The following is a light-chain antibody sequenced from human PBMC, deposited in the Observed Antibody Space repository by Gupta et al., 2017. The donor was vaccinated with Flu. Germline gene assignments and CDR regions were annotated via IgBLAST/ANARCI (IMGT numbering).Light chain of an antibody. CDR1: SDSIANNY. Sequence: NFMLTQPPSLSESPGMTVTIPCTRSSDSIANNYVHWYQQRPGTSPINLLYEDNQRPSGVPDRFSGSIDRSSNSASLTISGLKTEDEADYYCQSYEVFGGGTKLTVL. J-gene: IGLJ2*01. CDR2: EDN. V-gene: IGLV6-57*01. CDR3: QSYEV.